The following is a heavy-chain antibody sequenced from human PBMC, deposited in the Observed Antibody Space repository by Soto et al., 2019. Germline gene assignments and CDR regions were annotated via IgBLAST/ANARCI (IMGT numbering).Heavy chain of an antibody. Sequence: GGSLRLSCAASGFTFSSYAMSWVRQAPGKGLEWVSAISGSGGSTYYADSVKGRFTISRDNSKNTLYLQMNSLRAEDTAVYYCAKWGSFWSGYYTAYYYYYYYMDVWGKGTTVTVSS. J-gene: IGHJ6*03. V-gene: IGHV3-23*01. CDR1: GFTFSSYA. CDR2: ISGSGGST. CDR3: AKWGSFWSGYYTAYYYYYYYMDV. D-gene: IGHD3-3*01.